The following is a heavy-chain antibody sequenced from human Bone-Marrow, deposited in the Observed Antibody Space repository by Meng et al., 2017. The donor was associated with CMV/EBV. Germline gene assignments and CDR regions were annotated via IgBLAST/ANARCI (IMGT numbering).Heavy chain of an antibody. CDR3: AREGLVVVPAAIHGMDV. Sequence: GESLKISCAGSGFTLSSYDMNWVRQAPGKGLEWVSYTSSDGTTIDHAESVKARFSTSRDNAKNSLYLQINSLRAEDTAVYYCAREGLVVVPAAIHGMDVWGQGTTVTVSS. CDR2: TSSDGTTI. CDR1: GFTLSSYD. J-gene: IGHJ6*02. V-gene: IGHV3-48*03. D-gene: IGHD2-2*01.